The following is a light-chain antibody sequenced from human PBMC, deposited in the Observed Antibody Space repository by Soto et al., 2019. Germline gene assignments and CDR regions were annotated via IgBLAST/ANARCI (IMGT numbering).Light chain of an antibody. CDR2: SAS. V-gene: IGKV3-15*01. Sequence: EIVMTQSPATLSVSPGERATLSCRASQSVSSNLAWYQLKPGQAPRLLIYSASTRATGIPARFSGSGSGTEFTLTISSRQSEDFAVYYCQQYNDWPPATFGQGTKLEIK. CDR3: QQYNDWPPAT. CDR1: QSVSSN. J-gene: IGKJ2*01.